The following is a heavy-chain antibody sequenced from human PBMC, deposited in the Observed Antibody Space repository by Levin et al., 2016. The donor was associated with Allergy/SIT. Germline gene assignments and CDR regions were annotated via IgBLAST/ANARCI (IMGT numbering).Heavy chain of an antibody. CDR1: GFNVKNYY. D-gene: IGHD3-22*01. CDR3: ARSVFGSGGYYRTEPQYYGMDV. V-gene: IGHV3-53*01. Sequence: GESLKISCAASGFNVKNYYISWVRQAPGKGLEWVSVIYSGGSTYYADSVKGRFTISRDNAKNSLYLQMNSLRVDDTAVYYCARSVFGSGGYYRTEPQYYGMDVWGQGTTVTVSS. CDR2: IYSGGST. J-gene: IGHJ6*02.